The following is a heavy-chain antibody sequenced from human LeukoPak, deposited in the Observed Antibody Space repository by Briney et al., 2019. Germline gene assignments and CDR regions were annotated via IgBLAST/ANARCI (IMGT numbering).Heavy chain of an antibody. CDR1: GGSISSSSYY. V-gene: IGHV4-39*07. J-gene: IGHJ3*02. Sequence: PSETLSLTCTVSGGSISSSSYYWGWIRQPPGKGLEWIGSIYYSGSTYYNPSLKSRVTISVDTSKNQFSLKLSSVTAADTAVYYCARDTKLNYDFWSGYYGLRAFDIWGQGTMVTVSS. CDR2: IYYSGST. CDR3: ARDTKLNYDFWSGYYGLRAFDI. D-gene: IGHD3-3*01.